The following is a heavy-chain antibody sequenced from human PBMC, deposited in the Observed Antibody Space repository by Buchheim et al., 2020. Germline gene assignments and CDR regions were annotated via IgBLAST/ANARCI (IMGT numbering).Heavy chain of an antibody. Sequence: EVQLVESGGGLVQPGGSLRLSCVASGFTFSPYWMHWVRQAPGKGLVWVSRIGIDGSTTNYADSVKGRFTISRDHVKSTLYLQMDSLRAEDTAVYFCGRGGSNTARGMDVWGQGTT. V-gene: IGHV3-74*01. J-gene: IGHJ6*02. CDR2: IGIDGSTT. D-gene: IGHD5-18*01. CDR1: GFTFSPYW. CDR3: GRGGSNTARGMDV.